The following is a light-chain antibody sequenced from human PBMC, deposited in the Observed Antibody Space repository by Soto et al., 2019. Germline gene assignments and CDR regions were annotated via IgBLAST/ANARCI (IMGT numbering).Light chain of an antibody. CDR1: QRVSSN. J-gene: IGKJ1*01. CDR3: QQRSNWWT. V-gene: IGKV3-15*01. Sequence: EIVMTQSPATPSVSPGERATLSCRASQRVSSNLAWYQQKPGQAPRLLIYGASTRATGIPARFSGSGSGTEFTLTISSLQSEDSAVYYCQQRSNWWTFGQGTKVDIK. CDR2: GAS.